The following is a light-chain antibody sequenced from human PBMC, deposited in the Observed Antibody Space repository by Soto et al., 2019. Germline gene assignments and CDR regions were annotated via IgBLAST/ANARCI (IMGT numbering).Light chain of an antibody. CDR2: DAS. CDR1: QSVSSN. CDR3: QQYYSFPT. Sequence: EIVMTQSPATLSVSPGERATLSCRASQSVSSNLAWYQQKPGQAPRLLIYDASTRAPGFPARFSGSGSGTEFTLTISSLQSEDVAVYYCQQYYSFPTFGQGTKVDIK. J-gene: IGKJ1*01. V-gene: IGKV3-15*01.